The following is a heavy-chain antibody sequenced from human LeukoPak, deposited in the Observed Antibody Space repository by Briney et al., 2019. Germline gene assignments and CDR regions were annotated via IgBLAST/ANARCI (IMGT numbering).Heavy chain of an antibody. J-gene: IGHJ5*02. D-gene: IGHD3-22*01. CDR3: AKSSMIVVVISDH. V-gene: IGHV3-30*04. Sequence: PGGSLRLSCAASGFTFSSYAMHWVRQAPGKGLEWVAVISYDGSNKYYADSVKGRFTISRDNSENTLYLQMNSLRVEDTAVYYCAKSSMIVVVISDHWGQGTLVTVSS. CDR1: GFTFSSYA. CDR2: ISYDGSNK.